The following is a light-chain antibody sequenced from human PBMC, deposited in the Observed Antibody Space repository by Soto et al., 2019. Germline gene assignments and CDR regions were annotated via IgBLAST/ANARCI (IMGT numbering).Light chain of an antibody. V-gene: IGKV1-6*01. Sequence: AIQMTQSPSSLSASVGDRVTITCRASQGIGNDLGWYQQKPGKAPKLLIYAASSLQSWVPSRFSGSGSGTDFTLTISSLQPEDFATYYCLQDYNYPYTFGQGTKLEIK. CDR2: AAS. CDR3: LQDYNYPYT. J-gene: IGKJ2*01. CDR1: QGIGND.